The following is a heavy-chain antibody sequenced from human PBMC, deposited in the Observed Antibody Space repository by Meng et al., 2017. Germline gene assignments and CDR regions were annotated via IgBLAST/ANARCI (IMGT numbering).Heavy chain of an antibody. D-gene: IGHD2-2*01. CDR1: GGSISSSSYY. J-gene: IGHJ6*02. CDR3: ARNDCSSTSCYAYYYYRMDV. CDR2: IYYSGST. Sequence: SETLSLTCTVSGGSISSSSYYWGWIRQPPGKGLEWIGSIYYSGSTYYNPSLKSRVTISVDTSKNQFSLKLSSVTAADTAVYYCARNDCSSTSCYAYYYYRMDVWGQGTTVTVSS. V-gene: IGHV4-39*07.